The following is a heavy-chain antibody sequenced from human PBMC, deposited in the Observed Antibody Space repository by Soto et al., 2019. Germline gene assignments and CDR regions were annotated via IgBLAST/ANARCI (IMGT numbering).Heavy chain of an antibody. Sequence: QVQLVESGGGVVQPGRSLRLSCAASGFTFSSYAMHWVRQAPGKGLEWVAVISYDGSNKYYADSVKGRFTISRDNSKNMLYLQMNSLRAEDTAVYYCARALIEQQLGGYAFDIWGQGTMVTVSS. CDR3: ARALIEQQLGGYAFDI. CDR2: ISYDGSNK. D-gene: IGHD6-13*01. V-gene: IGHV3-30-3*01. CDR1: GFTFSSYA. J-gene: IGHJ3*02.